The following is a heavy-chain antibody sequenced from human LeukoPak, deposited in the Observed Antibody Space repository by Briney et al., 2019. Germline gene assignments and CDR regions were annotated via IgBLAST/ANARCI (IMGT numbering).Heavy chain of an antibody. V-gene: IGHV4-59*01. CDR2: IYYSGST. CDR3: ARDHRGYSYGLFDN. Sequence: SETLSLTCTVSGGSMSSYYWSWVRQPPGKGLEWIGSIYYSGSTNYNPPLKSRVTISVYTSKNQFSLRLSSVTAADTAVYYCARDHRGYSYGLFDNWGQGTLVTVSS. CDR1: GGSMSSYY. J-gene: IGHJ4*02. D-gene: IGHD5-18*01.